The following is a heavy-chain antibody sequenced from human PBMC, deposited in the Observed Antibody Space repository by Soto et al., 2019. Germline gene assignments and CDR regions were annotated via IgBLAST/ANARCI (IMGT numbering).Heavy chain of an antibody. CDR1: GYSFTSYW. CDR2: IYPGDSDT. Sequence: GESLKISCKGSGYSFTSYWIGWVRQMPGKGLEWMGIIYPGDSDTRYSPSFQGQVTISADKSISTAYLQWSSLKASDTAMYYCARHPQVSGRYGGMDVWGQGSTVTVSS. J-gene: IGHJ6*02. D-gene: IGHD1-26*01. CDR3: ARHPQVSGRYGGMDV. V-gene: IGHV5-51*01.